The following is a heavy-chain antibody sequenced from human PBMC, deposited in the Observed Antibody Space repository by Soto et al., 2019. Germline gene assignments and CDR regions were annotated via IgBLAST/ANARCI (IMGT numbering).Heavy chain of an antibody. J-gene: IGHJ4*02. CDR2: INWNGRTR. CDR1: GFTFEDYG. Sequence: SCAADGFTFEDYGMRWVSQFPGKGLDWVAGINWNGRTRDYVDSVRGRFTISRDDSKSHVYLEMNDVRPEDTALYYCARAHHRGRYFDRLIFPLGFWGRGAQVTVSS. D-gene: IGHD3-9*01. CDR3: ARAHHRGRYFDRLIFPLGF. V-gene: IGHV3-20*04.